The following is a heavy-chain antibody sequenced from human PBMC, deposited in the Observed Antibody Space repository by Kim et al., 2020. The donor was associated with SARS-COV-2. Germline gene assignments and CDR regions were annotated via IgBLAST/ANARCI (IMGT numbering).Heavy chain of an antibody. V-gene: IGHV4-39*01. CDR2: IYYSGST. CDR3: ARGGGYCSGGSCYSFD. J-gene: IGHJ4*01. CDR1: GGSISSSSYY. D-gene: IGHD2-15*01. Sequence: SETLSLTCTVSGGSISSSSYYWGWIRQPPGKGLEWIGSIYYSGSTYYNPSLKSRVTISVDTSKNQFSLKLSSVTAADTAVYYCARGGGYCSGGSCYSFD.